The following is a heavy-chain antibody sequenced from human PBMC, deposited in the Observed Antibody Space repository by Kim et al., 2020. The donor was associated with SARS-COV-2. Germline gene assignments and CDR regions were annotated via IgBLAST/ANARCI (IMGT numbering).Heavy chain of an antibody. J-gene: IGHJ5*02. V-gene: IGHV4-59*13. Sequence: SETLSLTCTVSGGSISSYYWSWIRQPPGKGLEWIGYIYYSGSTNYNPSLKSRVTISVDTSKNQFSLKLSSVTAADTAVYYCARGSYSGYDGGWFDPWGQGTLVTVSS. CDR3: ARGSYSGYDGGWFDP. CDR1: GGSISSYY. D-gene: IGHD5-12*01. CDR2: IYYSGST.